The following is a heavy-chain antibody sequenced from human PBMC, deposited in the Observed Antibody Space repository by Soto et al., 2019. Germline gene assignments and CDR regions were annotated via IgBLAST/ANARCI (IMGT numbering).Heavy chain of an antibody. CDR3: ARAGSGGDCYSYYYCGMHV. J-gene: IGHJ6*02. CDR2: IWYDGSNK. CDR1: GFTFSSYG. Sequence: QVQLVESGGGVVQPGRSLRLSCAASGFTFSSYGMHWVREAAGKGLEWVAVIWYDGSNKYYADSVKGRFTISRDNSKNTLCLQMYSLRAEDTALYYCARAGSGGDCYSYYYCGMHVWGQVTTLTVSS. D-gene: IGHD2-21*02. V-gene: IGHV3-33*01.